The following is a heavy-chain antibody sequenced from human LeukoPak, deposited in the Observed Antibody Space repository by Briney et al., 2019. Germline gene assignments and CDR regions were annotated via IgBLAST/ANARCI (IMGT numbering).Heavy chain of an antibody. D-gene: IGHD1-26*01. CDR3: ARRGGYLGGGGYYFDY. J-gene: IGHJ4*02. V-gene: IGHV3-30*01. CDR1: GFIFGNYW. CDR2: ISYDGSNK. Sequence: GGSLRLSCAASGFIFGNYWMTWVRQAPGKGLEWVAVISYDGSNKYYADSVKGRFTISRDNSKNTLYLQMKSLRAGDTAVYYRARRGGYLGGGGYYFDYWGQGTLVTVSS.